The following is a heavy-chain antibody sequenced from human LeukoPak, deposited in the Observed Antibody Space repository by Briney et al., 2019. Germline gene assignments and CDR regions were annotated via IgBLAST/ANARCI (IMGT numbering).Heavy chain of an antibody. V-gene: IGHV4-34*01. D-gene: IGHD4-17*01. CDR3: ARAITGDYGAFDI. J-gene: IGHJ3*02. CDR1: GGSFSGYY. CDR2: INHSGST. Sequence: SETLSLTCAVYGGSFSGYYWSWIRQPPGKGLEWIGEINHSGSTNYNPSLKSRVTISVDTSKNQFSLKLSSVTAADTAVYYCARAITGDYGAFDIWGQGTMVTVSS.